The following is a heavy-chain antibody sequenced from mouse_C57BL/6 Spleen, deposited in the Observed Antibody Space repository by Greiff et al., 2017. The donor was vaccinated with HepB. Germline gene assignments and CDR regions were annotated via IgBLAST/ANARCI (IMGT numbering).Heavy chain of an antibody. CDR2: IDPSDSYT. J-gene: IGHJ2*01. V-gene: IGHV1-69*01. CDR3: ARNYYGLAYYFDY. Sequence: QVHVKQPGAELVMPGASVKLSCKASGYTFTSYWMHWVKQRPGQGLEWIGEIDPSDSYTNYNQKFKGKSTLTVDKSSSTAYMQLSSLTSEDSAVYYCARNYYGLAYYFDYWGQGTTLTVSS. D-gene: IGHD1-1*01. CDR1: GYTFTSYW.